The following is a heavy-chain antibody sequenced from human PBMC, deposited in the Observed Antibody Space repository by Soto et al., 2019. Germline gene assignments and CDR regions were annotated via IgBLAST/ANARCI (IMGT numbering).Heavy chain of an antibody. CDR2: IKSNIDGGTT. CDR3: ATEPYYYDRSGYDT. D-gene: IGHD3-22*01. CDR1: GFSFSDAH. J-gene: IGHJ4*02. V-gene: IGHV3-15*07. Sequence: EVQLVESGGDLVKPGGSLRLSCAASGFSFSDAHMNWVRQAPGQGLEWVGRIKSNIDGGTTDYAAPVKGRFTISRDDSKNTLYLQMNSLKTEDTGIYYCATEPYYYDRSGYDTWGQGTLVTVSS.